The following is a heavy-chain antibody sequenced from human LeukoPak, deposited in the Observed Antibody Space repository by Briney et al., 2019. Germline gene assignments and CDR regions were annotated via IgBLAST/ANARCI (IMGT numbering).Heavy chain of an antibody. CDR1: GYTFTSYD. Sequence: ASVKVSCKASGYTFTSYDINWVRQATGQGLEWMGWVSAYNGNTNYAQKLQGRVTMTTDTSTSTAYMELRSLRSDDTAVYYCARRGSGGSCYSWGQGTLVTVSS. V-gene: IGHV1-18*01. J-gene: IGHJ4*02. CDR2: VSAYNGNT. CDR3: ARRGSGGSCYS. D-gene: IGHD2-15*01.